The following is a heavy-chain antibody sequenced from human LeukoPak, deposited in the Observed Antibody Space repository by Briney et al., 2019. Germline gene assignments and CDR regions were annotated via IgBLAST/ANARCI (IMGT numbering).Heavy chain of an antibody. D-gene: IGHD6-13*01. V-gene: IGHV4-59*08. J-gene: IGHJ6*02. Sequence: PSETLSLTCTVSGGSISSYYWNWIRQPPGKGLEWIGYINYIRTTDYNPSLKSRVTISLDTSKNRFSLKLSSVTAADTAMYYCARSYSSSDHYNYYGMDVWGQGTTVTVSS. CDR2: INYIRTT. CDR1: GGSISSYY. CDR3: ARSYSSSDHYNYYGMDV.